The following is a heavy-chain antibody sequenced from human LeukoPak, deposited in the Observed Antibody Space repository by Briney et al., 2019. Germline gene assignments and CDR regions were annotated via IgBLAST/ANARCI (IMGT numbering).Heavy chain of an antibody. CDR1: GASISSYY. CDR2: IYSSGST. V-gene: IGHV4-59*01. Sequence: TSETLSLTCTVSGASISSYYWSWIRQPPGKGLEWIGYIYSSGSTNYNPSLKSRVTMSVDTSKNQFSLKLISVTAADTALYYCARDQGREYSSSWYDFWGQGTLVTVSS. J-gene: IGHJ5*01. D-gene: IGHD6-13*01. CDR3: ARDQGREYSSSWYDF.